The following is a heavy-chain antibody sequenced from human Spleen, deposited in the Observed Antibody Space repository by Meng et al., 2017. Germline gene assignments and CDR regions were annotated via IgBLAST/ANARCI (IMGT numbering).Heavy chain of an antibody. CDR2: TSYDGSNK. Sequence: QVQLVESGGGVVQPGRSLRLSCAASGFTFSTYGMHWVRQAPGKGLEWVAVTSYDGSNKYYGDSMKGRFTISRDNSKNTLYLQMNSLRAEDTAVYYCVGGYYYGDYWGQGTLVTVSS. CDR1: GFTFSTYG. CDR3: VGGYYYGDY. D-gene: IGHD5-18*01. V-gene: IGHV3-30*03. J-gene: IGHJ4*02.